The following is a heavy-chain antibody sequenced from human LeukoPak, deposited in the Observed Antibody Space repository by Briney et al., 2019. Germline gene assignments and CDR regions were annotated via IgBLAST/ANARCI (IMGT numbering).Heavy chain of an antibody. Sequence: KPGGSLRLSCAASGFTFSTYSMNWVRQAPGMGLEWVSSISSSSTYMYYADSVKGRFTISRDNANNSLYLQMNSLRAEDTAMYYCARVIRTGTTGVDYWGQGTLVTVSS. CDR1: GFTFSTYS. CDR2: ISSSSTYM. V-gene: IGHV3-21*01. J-gene: IGHJ4*02. D-gene: IGHD1-7*01. CDR3: ARVIRTGTTGVDY.